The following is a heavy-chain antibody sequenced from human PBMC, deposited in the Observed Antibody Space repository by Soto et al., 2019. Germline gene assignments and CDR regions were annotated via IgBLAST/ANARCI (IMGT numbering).Heavy chain of an antibody. V-gene: IGHV1-69*15. CDR2: IVPIFGTA. Sequence: QVQLVQSGAEVKKPGSSVKVSCKASGGTFSSSPLSWVRLAPGQGLEFMGNIVPIFGTAKYAQRFQRRVTITADESTRTTYLELTSLRPEDTAIYYCARRNSRGAFESWGQGTMVTVS. CDR1: GGTFSSSP. J-gene: IGHJ3*02. CDR3: ARRNSRGAFES. D-gene: IGHD5-18*01.